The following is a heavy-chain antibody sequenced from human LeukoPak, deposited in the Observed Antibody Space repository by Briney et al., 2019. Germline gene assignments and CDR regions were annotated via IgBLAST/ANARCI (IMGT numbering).Heavy chain of an antibody. CDR1: GGTFSSYA. J-gene: IGHJ3*02. CDR2: IIPIFGTA. V-gene: IGHV1-69*05. D-gene: IGHD2-2*01. CDR3: ARGAYVLGYCSSTSCYGYAFDI. Sequence: ASVKVSCKASGGTFSSYAISWVRQAPGQGLEWMGGIIPIFGTANYAQKFQGRVTITTDESTSTAYMELSSLRSEDTAVYYCARGAYVLGYCSSTSCYGYAFDIWGQGTMVTVSS.